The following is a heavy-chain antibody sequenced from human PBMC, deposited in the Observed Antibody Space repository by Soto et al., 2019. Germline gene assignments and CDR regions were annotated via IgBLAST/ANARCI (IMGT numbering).Heavy chain of an antibody. CDR2: IYHSGST. CDR3: ARTPDI. V-gene: IGHV4-30-2*01. CDR1: GCSISSGGYS. J-gene: IGHJ3*02. Sequence: QPQLQESASGLVKHSRTLSLTCAVSGCSISSGGYSWRWIRQPPGKGMVRIGYIYHSGSTYYTPSLKSRVTISGSRSKNQFSLKLSCVTAADTSVYYCARTPDIWGKGTIVTVSS.